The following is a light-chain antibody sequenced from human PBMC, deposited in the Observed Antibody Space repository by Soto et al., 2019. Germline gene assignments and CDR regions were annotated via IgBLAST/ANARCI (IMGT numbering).Light chain of an antibody. CDR3: SSYTTCTTLFYV. Sequence: QSALTQPASVSGSPGQSITLSCTGTSSDVGNYDFVSWYQQHPGKAPKLIIYEVTNRPSGVSSRFPGSKSGNTASLTISGLRSEDEAAYYCSSYTTCTTLFYVFGTGTKVTVL. CDR1: SSDVGNYDF. CDR2: EVT. J-gene: IGLJ1*01. V-gene: IGLV2-14*01.